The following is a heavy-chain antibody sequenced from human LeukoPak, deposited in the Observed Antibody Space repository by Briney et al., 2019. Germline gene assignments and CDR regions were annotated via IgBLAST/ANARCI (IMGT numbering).Heavy chain of an antibody. Sequence: GGSLRLSCAASGFIFSTYSMNWVRQAPGKGLEGVSYISSTDSTIYYADSVQGRFTISRDNAKNSLYLLMNSLRAEDTAVYYCARDLDGAVAFDIWGQGTMVTVSS. CDR1: GFIFSTYS. V-gene: IGHV3-48*01. J-gene: IGHJ3*02. D-gene: IGHD1-1*01. CDR3: ARDLDGAVAFDI. CDR2: ISSTDSTI.